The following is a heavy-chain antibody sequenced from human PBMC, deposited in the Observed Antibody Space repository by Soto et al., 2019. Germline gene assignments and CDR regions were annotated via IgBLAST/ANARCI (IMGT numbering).Heavy chain of an antibody. CDR2: TSDSGGST. Sequence: EVQLLESGGGLVQPGGSLRLSCAASGFTFSNYAMCWVRQAPGMGLEWVSGTSDSGGSTLYADSVMGRFTISRDNSKNTLFLQMNSLRAEDTAVYYCAAHCSSPSCYGVDYWGQGTLVTVSS. CDR1: GFTFSNYA. J-gene: IGHJ4*02. V-gene: IGHV3-23*01. D-gene: IGHD2-2*01. CDR3: AAHCSSPSCYGVDY.